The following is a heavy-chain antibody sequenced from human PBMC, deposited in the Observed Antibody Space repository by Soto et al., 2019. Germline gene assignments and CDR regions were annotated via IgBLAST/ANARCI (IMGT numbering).Heavy chain of an antibody. V-gene: IGHV3-74*01. CDR2: INADGSST. CDR1: GFTFSSYW. D-gene: IGHD2-2*01. J-gene: IGHJ6*03. CDR3: ARGEGYCSSSSCYVENNYYYMDV. Sequence: GGSLRLSCAASGFTFSSYWIHWVRQAPGKGLVWVSGINADGSSTTYADSVKGRFTISRDNAKNTLYLQMNSLRAEDTAVYYCARGEGYCSSSSCYVENNYYYMDVWGKGTTVTVSS.